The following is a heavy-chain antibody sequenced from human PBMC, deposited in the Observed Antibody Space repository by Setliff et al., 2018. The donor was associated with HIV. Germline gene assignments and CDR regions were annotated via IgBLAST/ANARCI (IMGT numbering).Heavy chain of an antibody. CDR1: GYSINSSHF. CDR2: IYRTGDT. CDR3: ARHNVITYGGLLFDYYYYGLDV. J-gene: IGHJ6*02. D-gene: IGHD3-16*01. Sequence: PSETLSLTCTVSGYSINSSHFWGWIRQPPGKGLEWVGSIYRTGDTHYNPSLKSRVTISVDTSKNQFSLRLSSVTAADTAVYYCARHNVITYGGLLFDYYYYGLDVWGHGTTVTVSS. V-gene: IGHV4-38-2*02.